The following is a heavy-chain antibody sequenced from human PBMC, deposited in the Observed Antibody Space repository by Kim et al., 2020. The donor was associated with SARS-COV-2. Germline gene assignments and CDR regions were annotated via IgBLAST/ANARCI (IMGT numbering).Heavy chain of an antibody. CDR1: GYTFTGYY. D-gene: IGHD5-12*01. V-gene: IGHV1-2*02. CDR2: INPNSGGT. J-gene: IGHJ4*02. Sequence: ASVKVSCKASGYTFTGYYMHWVRQAPGQGLEWMGWINPNSGGTNYAQKFQGRVTMTRDTSISTAYMELSRLRSDDTAVYYCARTDGYNWLVGDYWGQGTLVTVSS. CDR3: ARTDGYNWLVGDY.